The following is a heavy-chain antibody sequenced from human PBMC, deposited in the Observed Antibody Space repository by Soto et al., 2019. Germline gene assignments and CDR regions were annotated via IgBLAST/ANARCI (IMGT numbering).Heavy chain of an antibody. CDR2: ILYDGSNK. CDR1: GFSFSSYV. V-gene: IGHV3-30-3*02. Sequence: QVQLVESGGGVVQPGRSLRLSCAASGFSFSSYVMHWVRQAPGKGLEWVALILYDGSNKYYADSVKGRFTISRDNSKNTLYLQMDSLRAEDTAVYYCAKIQATYTSGWYYVDYWGQGTLVTVSS. D-gene: IGHD6-19*01. CDR3: AKIQATYTSGWYYVDY. J-gene: IGHJ4*02.